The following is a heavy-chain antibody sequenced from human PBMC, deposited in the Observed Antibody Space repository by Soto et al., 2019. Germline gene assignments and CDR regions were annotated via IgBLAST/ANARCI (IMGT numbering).Heavy chain of an antibody. CDR3: ARSGLPFVY. Sequence: PGGSLRLSCAASGFTFSSYPMHWVRQAPGKGLEYVSGISSNGGRTYYANSVKGRFTISRDNSKNTLYLQMGSLRAEDMAVYYCARSGLPFVYWGQGTLVTVS. CDR1: GFTFSSYP. D-gene: IGHD2-21*02. V-gene: IGHV3-64*01. J-gene: IGHJ4*02. CDR2: ISSNGGRT.